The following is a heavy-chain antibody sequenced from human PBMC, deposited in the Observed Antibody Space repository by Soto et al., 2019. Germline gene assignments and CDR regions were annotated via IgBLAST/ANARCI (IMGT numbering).Heavy chain of an antibody. CDR1: GYSFTSYW. V-gene: IGHV5-51*01. J-gene: IGHJ4*02. D-gene: IGHD3-3*01. CDR3: ARGGVSTRTFYY. CDR2: IYPGDSDT. Sequence: PGESLKISCKGSGYSFTSYWIGWVRQMPGKGLEWMGIIYPGDSDTRYRPSFQGQVTISDDKSISSAYLQGSSLRASDTAMYYCARGGVSTRTFYYWGQGTPVTVSS.